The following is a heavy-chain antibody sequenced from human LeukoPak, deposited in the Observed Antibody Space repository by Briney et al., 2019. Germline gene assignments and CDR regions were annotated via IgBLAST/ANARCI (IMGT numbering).Heavy chain of an antibody. J-gene: IGHJ4*02. V-gene: IGHV1-46*01. CDR2: INPSGGST. CDR1: GYTFTSYY. CDR3: ARVKADYYDSSGYYPFDY. D-gene: IGHD3-22*01. Sequence: ASVKVSCKASGYTFTSYYMHWVRQAPGQGLEWMGIINPSGGSTSYAQKFQGRVTMTRDTSTSTVYMELSGLRSEDTAVYYCARVKADYYDSSGYYPFDYWGQGTLVTVSS.